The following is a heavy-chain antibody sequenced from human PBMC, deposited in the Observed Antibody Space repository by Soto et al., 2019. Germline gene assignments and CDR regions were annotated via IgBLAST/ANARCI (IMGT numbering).Heavy chain of an antibody. CDR3: ARASYFRPSGSYYFVS. D-gene: IGHD3-10*01. V-gene: IGHV4-31*03. J-gene: IGHJ4*02. CDR1: DDSLTTNKYA. CDR2: VYSNGNT. Sequence: SETLSLTCTVSDDSLTTNKYAWTWIRQNPEKGLEWIGYVYSNGNTRSSPSLQSRVSMSVDTSKSHFSLRLSSVTAADTAVYFCARASYFRPSGSYYFVSWGQGTLVTVSS.